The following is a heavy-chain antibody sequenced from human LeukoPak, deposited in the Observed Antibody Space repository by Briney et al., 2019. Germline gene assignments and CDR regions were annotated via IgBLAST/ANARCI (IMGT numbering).Heavy chain of an antibody. CDR2: INPNSGGT. J-gene: IGHJ4*02. CDR1: GYTFTGYY. D-gene: IGHD3-22*01. Sequence: ASVKVSCKASGYTFTGYYMHWVRQAPGQGLEWMGWINPNSGGTNYAQKFQGRVTMTRDTSIITAYMELSRLRSDDTAVYYCARVTGYYYDSSGYYPSWGQGTLVTVSS. V-gene: IGHV1-2*02. CDR3: ARVTGYYYDSSGYYPS.